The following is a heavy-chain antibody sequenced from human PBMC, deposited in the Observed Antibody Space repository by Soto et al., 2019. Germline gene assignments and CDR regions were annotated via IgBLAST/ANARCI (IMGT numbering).Heavy chain of an antibody. D-gene: IGHD2-15*01. V-gene: IGHV4-39*01. CDR1: GDSITSGTYY. J-gene: IGHJ4*02. Sequence: QLQLQESGPGLVKPSETLSLTCTVSGDSITSGTYYWGWIRQSPGKGLEWIGSLDYRGRTYSNPSLNSRVAISVATSKNQFSLRLSSVTAADTAVYYCAIRFKYSVYLESFDIWGQGTLVAVSS. CDR2: LDYRGRT. CDR3: AIRFKYSVYLESFDI.